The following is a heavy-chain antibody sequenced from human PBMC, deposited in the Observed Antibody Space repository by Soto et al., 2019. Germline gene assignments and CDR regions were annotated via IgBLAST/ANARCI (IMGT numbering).Heavy chain of an antibody. J-gene: IGHJ4*02. CDR1: GGSISSGGYY. CDR3: AREGREEIYFDY. V-gene: IGHV4-31*03. CDR2: IYYSGST. Sequence: SETLSLTCTVSGGSISSGGYYWSWIRQHPGKGLEWIGYIYYSGSTYYNPSLKSRVTISVDTSKNQFSLKLSSVTAADTAVYYCAREGREEIYFDYWGQGTLVTVSS.